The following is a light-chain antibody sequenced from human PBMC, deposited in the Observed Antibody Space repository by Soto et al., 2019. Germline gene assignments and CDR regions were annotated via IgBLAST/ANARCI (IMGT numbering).Light chain of an antibody. CDR3: CSYASTHNILKV. V-gene: IGLV2-11*01. J-gene: IGLJ1*01. CDR2: DVI. Sequence: QSALTQPRSVSGSPGQSVTISCTGTSSDVGGYNYVSWYQQHPGKAPKLMIYDVIKRPSGVPDRFSGSKSGNTASLTISGLQAEDESDYYCCSYASTHNILKVFGTGTKLTFL. CDR1: SSDVGGYNY.